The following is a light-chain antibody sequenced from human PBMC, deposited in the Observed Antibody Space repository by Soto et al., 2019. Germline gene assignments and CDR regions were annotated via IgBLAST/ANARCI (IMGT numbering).Light chain of an antibody. CDR1: QDISIW. CDR3: QQANSFPLT. CDR2: TAS. V-gene: IGKV1-12*01. Sequence: DIQMPQSPSSVSASVGDRVTITCRASQDISIWLAWYQQKPGKAPKLLISTASSLESGVPSRFSGSGSGTDFTLTIRSLQPEDVATYSCQQANSFPLTFGGGTKVEIE. J-gene: IGKJ4*01.